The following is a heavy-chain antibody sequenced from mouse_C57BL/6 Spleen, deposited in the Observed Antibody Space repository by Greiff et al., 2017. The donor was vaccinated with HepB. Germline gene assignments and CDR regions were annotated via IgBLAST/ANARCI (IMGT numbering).Heavy chain of an antibody. J-gene: IGHJ3*01. CDR1: GYTFTSYD. CDR3: ERGNYYGSSQFAY. D-gene: IGHD1-1*01. CDR2: IYPRDGST. V-gene: IGHV1-85*01. Sequence: VQLQQSGPELVKPGASVKLSCKASGYTFTSYDINWVKQRPGQGLEWIGWIYPRDGSTKYNEKFKGKATLTVDTSSSTASMELHRLTSEDSAVYFCERGNYYGSSQFAYWGQGTLVTVSA.